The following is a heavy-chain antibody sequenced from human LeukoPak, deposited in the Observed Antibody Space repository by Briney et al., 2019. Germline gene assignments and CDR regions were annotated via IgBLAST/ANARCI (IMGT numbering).Heavy chain of an antibody. CDR2: INPNSGGT. Sequence: ASVKVSCKASGYTFTGYYMHWVRQAPGQGLEGMGWINPNSGGTNYAQKFQGRVTMTRDTSISTAYMELSRLRSDDTAVYYCARAPHYDGSGSYFLRDWGQGTLVTVSS. CDR3: ARAPHYDGSGSYFLRD. CDR1: GYTFTGYY. J-gene: IGHJ4*02. V-gene: IGHV1-2*02. D-gene: IGHD3-10*01.